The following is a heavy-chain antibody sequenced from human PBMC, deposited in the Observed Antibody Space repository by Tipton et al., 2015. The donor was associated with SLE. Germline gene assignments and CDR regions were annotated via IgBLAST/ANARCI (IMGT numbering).Heavy chain of an antibody. D-gene: IGHD6-19*01. CDR1: GYTFTGYY. CDR3: ARDLAPGYSSGWFDP. Sequence: QSGPEVKKPGASVKVSCKASGYTFTGYYMHWVRQAPGQGLEWMGRINPNSGGTNYAQKFQGRVTMTRDTSISTAYMELSRLRSDDTAVYYCARDLAPGYSSGWFDPWGQGTLVTVSS. CDR2: INPNSGGT. J-gene: IGHJ5*02. V-gene: IGHV1-2*06.